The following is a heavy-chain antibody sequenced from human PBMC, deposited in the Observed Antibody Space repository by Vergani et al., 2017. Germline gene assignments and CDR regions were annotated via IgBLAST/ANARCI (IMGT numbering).Heavy chain of an antibody. V-gene: IGHV4-38-2*01. CDR3: ARHRGSGGFFPSSYFYGMDV. J-gene: IGHJ6*02. CDR2: IHHSGDT. CDR1: DSSIMTNPY. D-gene: IGHD3-10*01. Sequence: QVQLQESGPGLVKPPGTLTLTCDVSDSSIMTNPYWGWFRQSPGKGLEWIGCIHHSGDTHYNSSLKSRVSISIVSSSKFSLSLTSVTAADTAIYYCARHRGSGGFFPSSYFYGMDVWGHGTTVTVSS.